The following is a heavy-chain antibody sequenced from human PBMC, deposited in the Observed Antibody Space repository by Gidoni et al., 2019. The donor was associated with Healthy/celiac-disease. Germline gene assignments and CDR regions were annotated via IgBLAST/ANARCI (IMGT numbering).Heavy chain of an antibody. CDR2: IIPIFGIA. J-gene: IGHJ6*02. CDR1: GGTFSSYA. V-gene: IGHV1-69*04. D-gene: IGHD2-15*01. Sequence: QVQLVQSGAEVKKPGSSVKVSCKASGGTFSSYALSWVRQAPGQGLEWMGRIIPIFGIANYAQKFQGRVTITADKSTSTAYMELSSLRSEDTAVYYCARVTVGYCSGGSCYGMDVWGQGTTVTVSS. CDR3: ARVTVGYCSGGSCYGMDV.